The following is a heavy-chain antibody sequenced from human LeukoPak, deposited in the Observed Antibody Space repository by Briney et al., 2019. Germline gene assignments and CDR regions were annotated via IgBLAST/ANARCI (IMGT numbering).Heavy chain of an antibody. V-gene: IGHV3-23*01. CDR1: GFTFSSYA. Sequence: PGGSLRLSCAASGFTFSSYAMSWVRQAPGKGLEGVSAISGSGGSTYYADSVKGRFTISRDNSKNTLYLQMNSLRAEDTAVYYCAKGLDGSYYTFFDYWGQGTLVTVSS. CDR3: AKGLDGSYYTFFDY. D-gene: IGHD1-26*01. J-gene: IGHJ4*02. CDR2: ISGSGGST.